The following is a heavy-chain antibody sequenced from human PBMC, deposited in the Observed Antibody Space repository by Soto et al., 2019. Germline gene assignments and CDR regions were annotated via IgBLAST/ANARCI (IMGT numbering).Heavy chain of an antibody. D-gene: IGHD3-3*01. Sequence: QVQLQESGPGLVKPSQTLSLTCTVSGGSISSGDYYWSWIRQPPGKGLEWIGYIYYSGSTYYNPXXXXRVTXXXXXSKHQFSLKXXXXXXXXXXXXXXXXXXDYDFWRGGXXDILGQXTXVTXXX. CDR3: XXXXDYDFWRGGXXDI. V-gene: IGHV4-30-4*01. J-gene: IGHJ3*02. CDR2: IYYSGST. CDR1: GGSISSGDYY.